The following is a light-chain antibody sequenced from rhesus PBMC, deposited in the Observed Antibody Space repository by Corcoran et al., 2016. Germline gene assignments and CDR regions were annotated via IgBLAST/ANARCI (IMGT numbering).Light chain of an antibody. J-gene: IGKJ4*01. V-gene: IGKV1S9*01. Sequence: DIQMTQSPSSLSASVGDRVTITCQASQSLSNFVNWYQQKPGTTPKLLIYRASSLQSGIPSRFSGSGSGTDFTLTISSLQPADFDTYYCQQGYNYPLTFGGGTKVELK. CDR3: QQGYNYPLT. CDR1: QSLSNF. CDR2: RAS.